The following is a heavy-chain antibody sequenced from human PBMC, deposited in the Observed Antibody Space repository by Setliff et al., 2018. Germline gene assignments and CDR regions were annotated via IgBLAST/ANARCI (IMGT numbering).Heavy chain of an antibody. J-gene: IGHJ6*03. Sequence: SETLSLTCAVYGGSFSDYYWSWIRQPPGKGLEWIGEINHSGSTNYKPSLKSRVTRSVDTSKNQSSLKLSSVTAADTAVYYCARGLSGLWFGDGRNYYYYYMDVWGKGTTVTVSS. CDR1: GGSFSDYY. CDR2: INHSGST. CDR3: ARGLSGLWFGDGRNYYYYYMDV. D-gene: IGHD3-10*01. V-gene: IGHV4-34*01.